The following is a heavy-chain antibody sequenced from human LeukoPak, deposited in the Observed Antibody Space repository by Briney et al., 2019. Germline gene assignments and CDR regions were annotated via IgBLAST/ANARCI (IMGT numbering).Heavy chain of an antibody. CDR3: AKDGWWDATKTRYYGMDV. J-gene: IGHJ6*02. Sequence: PGGSLRLSCAASGFAFSNYAMSWVRQAPGKGLEWVSGIGGSGGSTYYADSVKGRFTISRDNSKNTLYLQMNSLRAEDTAVYYCAKDGWWDATKTRYYGMDVWGQGTTVTVSS. V-gene: IGHV3-23*01. D-gene: IGHD6-19*01. CDR1: GFAFSNYA. CDR2: IGGSGGST.